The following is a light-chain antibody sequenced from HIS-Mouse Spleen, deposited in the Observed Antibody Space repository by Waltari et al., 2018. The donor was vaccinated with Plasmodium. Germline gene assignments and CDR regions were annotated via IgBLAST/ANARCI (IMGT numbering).Light chain of an antibody. CDR1: ALPKKY. CDR2: DDS. V-gene: IGLV3-10*01. CDR3: YSTDSSGNHRV. Sequence: SYELTQPPSVSVSPGQTARITCSGDALPKKYAYWYQQKSGQAPVLVLCDDSKRPPGIPERVSGCSSGTMATWTISGAQVEDEADYYCYSTDSSGNHRVFGGGTKLTVL. J-gene: IGLJ3*02.